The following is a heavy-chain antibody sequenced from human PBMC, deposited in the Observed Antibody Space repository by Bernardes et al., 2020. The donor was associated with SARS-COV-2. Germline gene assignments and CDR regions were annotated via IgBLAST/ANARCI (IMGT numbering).Heavy chain of an antibody. J-gene: IGHJ6*02. CDR1: GFTVSVYW. Sequence: GGSLRLSCAASGFTVSVYWMHWVRQAPGKGLVWVARVNSDRSRITYADSVKGRFTISRDNAKNTLYLQMNSLRAEDTAVYYCAREEGYVLGLSYHYYGMDVWGQGTTVTVSS. D-gene: IGHD5-12*01. CDR2: VNSDRSRI. CDR3: AREEGYVLGLSYHYYGMDV. V-gene: IGHV3-74*03.